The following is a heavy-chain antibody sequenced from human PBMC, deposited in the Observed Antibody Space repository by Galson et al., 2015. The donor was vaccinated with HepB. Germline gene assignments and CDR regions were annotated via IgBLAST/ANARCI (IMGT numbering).Heavy chain of an antibody. Sequence: SVKVSCKASGYTFTSYAVHWVRQAPGQGLEWMGWINTNTGNPTYAQGFTGRCVFSLDTSVSTAYLQISSLRAADTAVYYCARDSELARFDYWGQGTLVTVSS. V-gene: IGHV7-4-1*02. CDR3: ARDSELARFDY. D-gene: IGHD1-1*01. CDR1: GYTFTSYA. CDR2: INTNTGNP. J-gene: IGHJ4*02.